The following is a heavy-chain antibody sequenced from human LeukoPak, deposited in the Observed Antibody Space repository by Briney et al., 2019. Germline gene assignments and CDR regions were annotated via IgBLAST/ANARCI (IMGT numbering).Heavy chain of an antibody. D-gene: IGHD3-10*01. V-gene: IGHV3-7*01. CDR3: ARDRSITMVRRS. CDR2: IKQDGSEK. J-gene: IGHJ1*01. CDR1: GLSLNNYA. Sequence: PGGSLRLSCTASGLSLNNYAMSWVRQAPGKGLEWVANIKQDGSEKYYVDSVKGRFTISRDNAKNSLYLQMNSLRAEDTAVYYCARDRSITMVRRSGDQG.